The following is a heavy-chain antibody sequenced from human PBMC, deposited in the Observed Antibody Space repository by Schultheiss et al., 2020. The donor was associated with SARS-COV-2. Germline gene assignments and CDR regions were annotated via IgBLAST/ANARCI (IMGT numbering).Heavy chain of an antibody. CDR2: ISGSGGST. D-gene: IGHD3-10*01. V-gene: IGHV3-23*01. CDR3: AKALLVDHYYGMDV. J-gene: IGHJ6*02. Sequence: GESLKISCAASGFTFSSYAMSWVRQAPGKGLEWVSAISGSGGSTYYADSVKGRFTISRDNSKNTLYLQMNSLRAEDTAVYYCAKALLVDHYYGMDVWGQGTTVTVSS. CDR1: GFTFSSYA.